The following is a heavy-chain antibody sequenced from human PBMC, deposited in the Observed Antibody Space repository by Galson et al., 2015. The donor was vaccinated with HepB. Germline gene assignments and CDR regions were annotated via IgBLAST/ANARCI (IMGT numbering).Heavy chain of an antibody. V-gene: IGHV3-23*01. J-gene: IGHJ3*02. CDR1: GFTFSNFA. CDR2: ISGSGDNT. CDR3: AKDEYSYGHDAFDI. D-gene: IGHD5-18*01. Sequence: SLRLSCAASGFTFSNFAMSWVRQAPGKGLEWVSAISGSGDNTSYPDSVTGRFTISRDNSQNTLFLQVNSLRAEDTAIYFCAKDEYSYGHDAFDIWGQGTMVTVSS.